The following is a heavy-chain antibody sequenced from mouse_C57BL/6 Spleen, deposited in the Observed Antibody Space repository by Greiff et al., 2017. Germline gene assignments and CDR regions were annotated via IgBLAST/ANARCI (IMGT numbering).Heavy chain of an antibody. Sequence: VQLQQSGPELVKPGASVKISCKASGYTFTDYYMNWVKQSHGKSLEWIGDINPNNGGTSYNQKFKGKATLTVDKSSSTAYMELRSLTSEDSAVYYCARDGNGFAYWGQGTLVTVSA. D-gene: IGHD2-1*01. J-gene: IGHJ3*01. CDR2: INPNNGGT. V-gene: IGHV1-26*01. CDR1: GYTFTDYY. CDR3: ARDGNGFAY.